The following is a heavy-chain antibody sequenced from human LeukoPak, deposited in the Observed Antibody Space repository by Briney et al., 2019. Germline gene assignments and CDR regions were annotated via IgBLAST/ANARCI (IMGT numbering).Heavy chain of an antibody. J-gene: IGHJ6*04. D-gene: IGHD2-2*01. CDR3: AKGVSRCSSTSCPHRYYYYGMDV. CDR2: ISWDGVST. Sequence: PGGSLRLSCAASGFTFDDYAMHWVRQAPGKGLEWVSLISWDGVSTYYADSVKGRFTISRDNSKNSLYLQMNSLRAEDTALYYCAKGVSRCSSTSCPHRYYYYGMDVWGKGTTVTVSS. V-gene: IGHV3-43D*04. CDR1: GFTFDDYA.